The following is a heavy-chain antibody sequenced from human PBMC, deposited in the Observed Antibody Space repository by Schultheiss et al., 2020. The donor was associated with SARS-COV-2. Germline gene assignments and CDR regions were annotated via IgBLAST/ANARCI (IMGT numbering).Heavy chain of an antibody. CDR3: ARGAVAGDDAFDI. CDR1: GFTFSSYS. D-gene: IGHD6-19*01. V-gene: IGHV3-23*01. Sequence: GGSLRLSCAASGFTFSSYSMNWVRQAPGKGLEWVSTIEGSGGTTYYADSVKGRFTTSRDNSKNTLYLQMDNLRAQDTAVYYCARGAVAGDDAFDIWGQGTMVTVSS. CDR2: IEGSGGTT. J-gene: IGHJ3*02.